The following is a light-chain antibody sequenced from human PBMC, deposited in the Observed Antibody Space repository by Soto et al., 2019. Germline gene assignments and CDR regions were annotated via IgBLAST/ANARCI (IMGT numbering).Light chain of an antibody. CDR3: LQDINYPWT. J-gene: IGKJ1*01. Sequence: AIQMTQSPSSLSASVGDRVTISCQASQGIGNALGWYQQKPGTPPKVLIYCASNLQSGVPPRFSCSGSGTDFTLAISSLQPEDSATYYCLQDINYPWTFGQGTKVDIK. V-gene: IGKV1-6*01. CDR1: QGIGNA. CDR2: CAS.